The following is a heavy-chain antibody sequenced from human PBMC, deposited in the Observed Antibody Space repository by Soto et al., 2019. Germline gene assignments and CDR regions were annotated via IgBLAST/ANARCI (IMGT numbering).Heavy chain of an antibody. D-gene: IGHD3-22*01. V-gene: IGHV1-3*01. CDR3: AIPSDYYDSSGYEADAFDI. CDR2: INAGNGNT. Sequence: QVQLVQSGAEVKKPGASVKVSCKASGYTFTSYAMHWVRQAPGQRLEWMGWINAGNGNTKYSQKFQGRVTITRDTSASTAYMELSSLRSEDTAVYYCAIPSDYYDSSGYEADAFDIWGQGTMVNGSS. J-gene: IGHJ3*02. CDR1: GYTFTSYA.